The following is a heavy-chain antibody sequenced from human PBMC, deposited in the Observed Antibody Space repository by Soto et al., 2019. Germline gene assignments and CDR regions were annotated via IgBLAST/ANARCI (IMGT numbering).Heavy chain of an antibody. CDR3: ARGAMPEWLLSTFDY. J-gene: IGHJ4*02. Sequence: GASVKVSCKASGGTFSSYAISWVRQAPGQGLEWMGGIIPIFGTANYAQKFQGRVTITADDSTSTAYMELSSLRSEDTAVYYCARGAMPEWLLSTFDYWGQGTLVTVS. CDR2: IIPIFGTA. D-gene: IGHD3-3*01. V-gene: IGHV1-69*13. CDR1: GGTFSSYA.